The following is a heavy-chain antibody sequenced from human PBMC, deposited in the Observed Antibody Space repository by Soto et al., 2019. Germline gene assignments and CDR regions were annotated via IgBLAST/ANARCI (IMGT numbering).Heavy chain of an antibody. J-gene: IGHJ4*02. Sequence: PGGSLRLSCAASGFTFSSYCMHWVRQAPGKGLEWLAVIWYDGSNKYYADSVKGRFTISRDNSKNTLSLQMNSLRAEDTAVYYCAKLGSSSWSPHYYFDYWGQGTLVTVSS. CDR2: IWYDGSNK. V-gene: IGHV3-33*06. CDR3: AKLGSSSWSPHYYFDY. D-gene: IGHD2-2*01. CDR1: GFTFSSYC.